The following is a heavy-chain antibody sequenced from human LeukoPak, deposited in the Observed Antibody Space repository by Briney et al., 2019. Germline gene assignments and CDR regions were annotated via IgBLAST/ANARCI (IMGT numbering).Heavy chain of an antibody. D-gene: IGHD3-16*02. Sequence: GGSLRLSCAASGFTVSSNYAMSWVRQAPGKGLEWVSGISGSGGSTYYADSVKGRFTISRDNSKNTLYLQMNSLRAEDTAVYYCAKVDSDYVWGTYRPFDYWGQGTLVTVSS. J-gene: IGHJ4*02. CDR1: GFTVSSNYA. V-gene: IGHV3-23*01. CDR3: AKVDSDYVWGTYRPFDY. CDR2: ISGSGGST.